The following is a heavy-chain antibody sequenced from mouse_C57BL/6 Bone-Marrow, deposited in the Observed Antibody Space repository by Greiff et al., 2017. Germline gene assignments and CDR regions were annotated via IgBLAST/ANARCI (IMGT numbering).Heavy chain of an antibody. CDR1: GYTFTSYG. J-gene: IGHJ4*01. CDR3: ARTTDY. V-gene: IGHV1-81*01. CDR2: IYPRSGNT. Sequence: VQLQQSGAELARPGASVKLSCKASGYTFTSYGISWVKQRTGQGLEWIGEIYPRSGNTYYNKKFKGKATLTADKSSSTAYMELRSLTSEDSAVYFCARTTDYWGQGTSVTVSS.